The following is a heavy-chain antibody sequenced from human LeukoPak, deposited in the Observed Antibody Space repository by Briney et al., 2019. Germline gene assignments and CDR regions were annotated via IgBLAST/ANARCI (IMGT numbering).Heavy chain of an antibody. CDR3: ARAIVNTAMDKYFDY. J-gene: IGHJ4*02. Sequence: ASVKVSCKASGYTFTSYYMHWVRQAPGQGLEWMGWISAYNGNTNYAQRLQGRVTMTTDTSTSTAYMELRSLRSDDTAVYYCARAIVNTAMDKYFDYWGQGTLVTVSS. D-gene: IGHD5-18*01. CDR1: GYTFTSYY. V-gene: IGHV1-18*04. CDR2: ISAYNGNT.